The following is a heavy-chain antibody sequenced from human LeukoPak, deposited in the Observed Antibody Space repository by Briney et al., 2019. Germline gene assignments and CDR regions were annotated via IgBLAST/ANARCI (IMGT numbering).Heavy chain of an antibody. J-gene: IGHJ4*02. CDR1: GFTFSNAW. V-gene: IGHV3-15*01. CDR3: TADGNCQTTSCY. D-gene: IGHD2-2*01. Sequence: PGGSLRLSCTASGFTFSNAWMSWVRQAPGKGLEWIGRIKSNGDGGTTEFAAPVKGRFTISRDDSKNTLYLQMNSLETEDTAVYYGTADGNCQTTSCYWGRGALVTVSS. CDR2: IKSNGDGGTT.